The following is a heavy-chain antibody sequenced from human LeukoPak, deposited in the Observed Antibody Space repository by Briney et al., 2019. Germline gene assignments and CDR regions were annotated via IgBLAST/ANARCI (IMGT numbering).Heavy chain of an antibody. V-gene: IGHV3-7*01. D-gene: IGHD6-13*01. CDR1: GFTFSNYW. Sequence: QPGGSLRLSCAASGFTFSNYWMSWVRQAPGKGLEWVANIKEDGSEKYYVDSVKGRFTISRDNARTSLYLQMNSLRAEDTAVYYCASGRQLGYWGQGTLVTVSS. CDR3: ASGRQLGY. J-gene: IGHJ4*02. CDR2: IKEDGSEK.